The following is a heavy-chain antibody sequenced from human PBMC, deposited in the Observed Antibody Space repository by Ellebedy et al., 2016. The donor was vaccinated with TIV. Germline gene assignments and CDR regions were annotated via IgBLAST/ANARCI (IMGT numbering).Heavy chain of an antibody. CDR3: AIQRHYYFES. CDR1: GGSVNSGGFF. V-gene: IGHV4-61*08. J-gene: IGHJ4*02. CDR2: ISYNGGT. D-gene: IGHD5-18*01. Sequence: SETLSLXCTVSGGSVNSGGFFWSWVRQPPGKGLEWIGYISYNGGTIYNPSLDSRVTISLDTSKNQFSLKLSSLAAADTAVYYCAIQRHYYFESWGQGTLVTVSS.